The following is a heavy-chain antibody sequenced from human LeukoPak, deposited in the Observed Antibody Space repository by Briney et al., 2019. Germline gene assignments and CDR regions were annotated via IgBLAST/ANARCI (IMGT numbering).Heavy chain of an antibody. V-gene: IGHV3-23*01. CDR1: GFTFSSYA. CDR2: ISGSGGST. D-gene: IGHD3-3*01. J-gene: IGHJ6*02. Sequence: PGGSLRLSCAASGFTFSSYAMSWVRQAPGKGLEWVSAISGSGGSTYYADSVKGRFTISRDNSKNTLYLQMNSLRAEDTAVYYCGASFGPTNYYGMDVWGQGTTVTVSS. CDR3: GASFGPTNYYGMDV.